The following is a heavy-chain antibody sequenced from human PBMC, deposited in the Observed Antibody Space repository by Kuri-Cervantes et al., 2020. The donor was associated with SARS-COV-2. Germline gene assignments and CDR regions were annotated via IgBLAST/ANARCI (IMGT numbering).Heavy chain of an antibody. J-gene: IGHJ4*02. V-gene: IGHV4-38-2*02. D-gene: IGHD4-17*01. Sequence: SETLSLTCTVSGYSISSGYYWGWIRQPPGKGLEWIGSIYHSGRTYYNPSLKSRVTISVDTSKNQFSLKLSSVTAADTAVYYCARATVTPKVGLFFFDYWGQGTLVTVSS. CDR3: ARATVTPKVGLFFFDY. CDR1: GYSISSGYY. CDR2: IYHSGRT.